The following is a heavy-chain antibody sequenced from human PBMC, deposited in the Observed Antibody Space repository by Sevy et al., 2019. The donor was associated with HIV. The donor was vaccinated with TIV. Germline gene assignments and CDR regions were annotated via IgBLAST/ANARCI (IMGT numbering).Heavy chain of an antibody. D-gene: IGHD1-1*01. CDR3: AREKLDRPNDAFDI. V-gene: IGHV1-2*02. Sequence: ASVKVSCKASGYTFTGYYMHWVRQAPGQGLEWMGWIKPNSGGTNYAQTFQGRVTMTRDTSISTAYMELSRLRSDDTAVYYCAREKLDRPNDAFDIWGQGTMVTVSS. CDR2: IKPNSGGT. CDR1: GYTFTGYY. J-gene: IGHJ3*02.